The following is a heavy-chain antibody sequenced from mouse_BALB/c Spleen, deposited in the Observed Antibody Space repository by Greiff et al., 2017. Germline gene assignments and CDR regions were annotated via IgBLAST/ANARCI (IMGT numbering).Heavy chain of an antibody. D-gene: IGHD2-4*01. V-gene: IGHV3-2*02. CDR3: ARSGYDYDDPFAY. CDR2: ISYSGST. J-gene: IGHJ3*01. CDR1: GYSITSDYA. Sequence: EVKLMESGPGLVKPSQSLSLTCTVTGYSITSDYAWNWIRQFPGNKLEWMGYISYSGSTSYNPSLKSRISITRDTSKNQFFLQLNSVTTEDTATYYCARSGYDYDDPFAYWGHGTLVTVSA.